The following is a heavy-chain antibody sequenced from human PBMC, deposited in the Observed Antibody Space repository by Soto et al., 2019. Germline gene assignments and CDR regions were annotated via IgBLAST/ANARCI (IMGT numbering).Heavy chain of an antibody. CDR2: ISFDGNKK. CDR1: GFTFRDYG. CDR3: AKDCAVAVLLWGMDV. D-gene: IGHD6-19*01. Sequence: QVQLVESGGGVVQPGRSLRLSCAASGFTFRDYGMHWVRQAPGKGLEWVALISFDGNKKHYADSVKGRFTITRDNFKNTVSLQMNSLRPEDTAVYYCAKDCAVAVLLWGMDVWGQGTRVTVSS. J-gene: IGHJ6*02. V-gene: IGHV3-30*18.